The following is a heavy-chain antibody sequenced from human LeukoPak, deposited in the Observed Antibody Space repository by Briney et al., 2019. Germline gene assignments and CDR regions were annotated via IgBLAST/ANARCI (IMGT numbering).Heavy chain of an antibody. J-gene: IGHJ6*02. CDR2: ISGSGGST. CDR3: AKDKEYSSSWYTSMDV. V-gene: IGHV3-23*01. Sequence: GGSLRLSCAASGFTFSSYAMSWVRQAPGKGLEWVLAISGSGGSTYYADSVKGRFTISRDNSKNTLYLQMNSLRAEDTAVYYCAKDKEYSSSWYTSMDVWGQGTTVTVSS. CDR1: GFTFSSYA. D-gene: IGHD6-13*01.